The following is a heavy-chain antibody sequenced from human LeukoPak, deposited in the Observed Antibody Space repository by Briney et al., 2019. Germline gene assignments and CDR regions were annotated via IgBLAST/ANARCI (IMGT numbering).Heavy chain of an antibody. Sequence: PSETLSLTCAVCGGSFSGYYWSWIRQPPGKGLEWIGEINHSGSTNYNPSLKSRVTISVDTSKNQFSLKLSSVTAADTAVYYCARVVVSSGWYYFDYWGQGTLVTVSS. CDR3: ARVVVSSGWYYFDY. CDR1: GGSFSGYY. V-gene: IGHV4-34*01. J-gene: IGHJ4*02. CDR2: INHSGST. D-gene: IGHD6-19*01.